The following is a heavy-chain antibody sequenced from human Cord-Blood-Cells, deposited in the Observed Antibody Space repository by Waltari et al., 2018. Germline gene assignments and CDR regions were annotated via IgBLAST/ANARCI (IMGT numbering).Heavy chain of an antibody. D-gene: IGHD7-27*01. CDR2: IYYSGST. Sequence: QLQLQESGPGLVKPSEALSLTCTVSGGSISSSSYYWGWIRQPPGKGLEWIGSIYYSGSTYYNPSLKSRVTISVDTSKNQFSLKLSSVTAADTAVYYCARHPTGDFSLYYFDYWGQGTLVTVSS. CDR1: GGSISSSSYY. V-gene: IGHV4-39*01. CDR3: ARHPTGDFSLYYFDY. J-gene: IGHJ4*02.